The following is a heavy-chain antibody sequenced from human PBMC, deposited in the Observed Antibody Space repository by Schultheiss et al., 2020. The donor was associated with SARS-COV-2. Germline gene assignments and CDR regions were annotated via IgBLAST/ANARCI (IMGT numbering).Heavy chain of an antibody. CDR1: GFTFSSYA. J-gene: IGHJ5*02. Sequence: GGSLRLSCAASGFTFSSYAMHWVRQAPGKGLEYVSAISSNGGSTYYANSVKGRFTISRDNSKNSLYLQMNSLRAEDTAVYYCATIQYYYDTWGQGTLVTVSS. V-gene: IGHV3-64*01. D-gene: IGHD3-22*01. CDR3: ATIQYYYDT. CDR2: ISSNGGST.